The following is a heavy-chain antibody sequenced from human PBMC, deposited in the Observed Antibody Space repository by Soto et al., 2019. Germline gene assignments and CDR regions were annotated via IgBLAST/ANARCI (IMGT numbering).Heavy chain of an antibody. Sequence: PSETLSLTCTVSGGSISSGDYYWSWIRQPPGKGLEWIGYIYYSGSTYYNPSLKSRVTISVDTSKNQFSLKLSSVTAADTAVYYCARDPARTWDGSGYYWSAYWGQGTLVTVSS. CDR1: GGSISSGDYY. CDR3: ARDPARTWDGSGYYWSAY. CDR2: IYYSGST. J-gene: IGHJ4*02. V-gene: IGHV4-30-4*01. D-gene: IGHD3-22*01.